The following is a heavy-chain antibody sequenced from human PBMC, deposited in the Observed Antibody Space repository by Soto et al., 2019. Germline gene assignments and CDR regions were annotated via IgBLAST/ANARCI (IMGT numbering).Heavy chain of an antibody. Sequence: LRLSCAASGFTFSSYAMHWVRQAPGKGLEWVAVISYDGSNKYYADSVKGRFTISRDNSKNTLYLQMNSLRAEDTAVYYCARGGLLRFLGWQKGPFDYWGQGTLVTVSS. CDR3: ARGGLLRFLGWQKGPFDY. J-gene: IGHJ4*02. CDR2: ISYDGSNK. CDR1: GFTFSSYA. D-gene: IGHD3-3*01. V-gene: IGHV3-30-3*01.